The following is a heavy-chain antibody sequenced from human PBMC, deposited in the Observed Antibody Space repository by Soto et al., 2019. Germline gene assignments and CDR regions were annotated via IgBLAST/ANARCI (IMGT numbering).Heavy chain of an antibody. D-gene: IGHD3-22*01. V-gene: IGHV4-59*12. Sequence: PSETLSLTCTVSGGSISSYYWSWIRQPPGKGLEWIGYIYYSGSTNYNPSLKSRVTISVDTSKNQFSLKLSSVTAADTAVYYCARYYYDSSGYYQHYWGQGTLVTVSS. CDR1: GGSISSYY. J-gene: IGHJ4*02. CDR3: ARYYYDSSGYYQHY. CDR2: IYYSGST.